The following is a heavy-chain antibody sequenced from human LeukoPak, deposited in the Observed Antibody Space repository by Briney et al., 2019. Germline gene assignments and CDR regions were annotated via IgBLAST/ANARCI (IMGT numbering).Heavy chain of an antibody. CDR1: GFTFSSYA. CDR3: AKESQSGYCSSTSCWPYFDY. D-gene: IGHD2-2*01. V-gene: IGHV3-23*01. CDR2: ISGSGGST. Sequence: GGSLRLSCAASGFTFSSYAMSWVRQAPGKGLEWVSAISGSGGSTYYADSVKGRFTISRDNSKNTLYLQMNSLRAVDTAVYYCAKESQSGYCSSTSCWPYFDYWGQGTLVTVSS. J-gene: IGHJ4*02.